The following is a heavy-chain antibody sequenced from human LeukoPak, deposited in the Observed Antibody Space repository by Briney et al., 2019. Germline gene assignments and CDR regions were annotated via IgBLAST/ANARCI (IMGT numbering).Heavy chain of an antibody. Sequence: PGGSLRLSCAASGFTFDDYTMHWVRQAPGKGLEWVSLISWDGGSTYYADSVKGRFTISRDNSKNTLYLQMNSLRAEDTAVYYCAKDGPSYGDYVVDYWGQGTLVTVSS. CDR1: GFTFDDYT. CDR2: ISWDGGST. D-gene: IGHD4-17*01. CDR3: AKDGPSYGDYVVDY. V-gene: IGHV3-43*01. J-gene: IGHJ4*02.